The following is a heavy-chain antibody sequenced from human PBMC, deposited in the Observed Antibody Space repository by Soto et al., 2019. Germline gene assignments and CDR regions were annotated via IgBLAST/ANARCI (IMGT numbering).Heavy chain of an antibody. D-gene: IGHD5-12*01. CDR3: ARGIYNFLVFYGLDV. Sequence: GGSLRLSCLASGFTFNTYWMNWVRHSPSKGLEWVANLSQDGSEKFHVDSVKGRFTISRDNASNSLVLHMKSLRADDTATYFCARGIYNFLVFYGLDVWGQGTTVTVSS. CDR2: LSQDGSEK. J-gene: IGHJ6*02. V-gene: IGHV3-7*03. CDR1: GFTFNTYW.